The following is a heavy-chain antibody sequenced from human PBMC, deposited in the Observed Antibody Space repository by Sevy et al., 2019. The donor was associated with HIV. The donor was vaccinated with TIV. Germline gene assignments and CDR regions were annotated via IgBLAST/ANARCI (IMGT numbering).Heavy chain of an antibody. CDR2: ISGSGGST. CDR1: GFTFSSYA. CDR3: ATQKHKDRFDY. Sequence: PQGGSLRLSCAASGFTFSSYAMSWVRQAPGKGLEWVSAISGSGGSTYYADSVKGRFTISRDNSKNTLYLQMNSLRAEDTAVYYCATQKHKDRFDYWGQGTLVTVSS. V-gene: IGHV3-23*01. J-gene: IGHJ4*02.